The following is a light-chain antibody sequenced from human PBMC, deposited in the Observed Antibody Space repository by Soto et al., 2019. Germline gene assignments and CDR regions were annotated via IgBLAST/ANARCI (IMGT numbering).Light chain of an antibody. CDR1: SRDVGTYNF. J-gene: IGLJ1*01. V-gene: IGLV2-11*01. CDR3: CSYAGGYTHV. CDR2: DVV. Sequence: SALTQPRSVSGSPGQSVTISCTGTSRDVGTYNFVSWYQQHPGKAPKLIIYDVVKRPSGVPDRFSGSKSGNTASLTVSGLQAEDEADYYCCSYAGGYTHVFGTGTKVTVL.